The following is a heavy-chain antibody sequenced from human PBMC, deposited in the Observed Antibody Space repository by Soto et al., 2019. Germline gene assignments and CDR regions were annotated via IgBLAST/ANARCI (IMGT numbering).Heavy chain of an antibody. J-gene: IGHJ5*02. CDR2: INHSGST. CDR3: ARQRWLRQNWFDP. D-gene: IGHD5-12*01. Sequence: PSETLSLTCAVYGGSFSGYYWSWIRQPPGKGLEWIGEINHSGSTNYNPSLKSRVTISVDTSKNQFSLKLSSVTAADTAVYYCARQRWLRQNWFDPWGQGTLVTVSS. CDR1: GGSFSGYY. V-gene: IGHV4-34*01.